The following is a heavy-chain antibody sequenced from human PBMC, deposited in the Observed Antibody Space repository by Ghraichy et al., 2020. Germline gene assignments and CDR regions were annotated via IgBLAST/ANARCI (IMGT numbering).Heavy chain of an antibody. Sequence: ASVKVSCKASGYTFTNYYLHWVRQAPGQGLEWMGWINPHTGDSKYAQNFQGWVTMSRDTSISTIYMEITTLKPDDTAVYYCTRRRMSNDAFDVWGQGTTVTGSS. CDR1: GYTFTNYY. V-gene: IGHV1-2*04. J-gene: IGHJ3*01. CDR2: INPHTGDS. CDR3: TRRRMSNDAFDV. D-gene: IGHD4-11*01.